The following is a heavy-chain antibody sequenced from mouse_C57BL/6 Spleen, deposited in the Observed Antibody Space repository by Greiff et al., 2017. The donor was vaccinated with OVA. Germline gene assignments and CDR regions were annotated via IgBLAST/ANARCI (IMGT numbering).Heavy chain of an antibody. CDR1: GYTFTSYW. CDR2: IDPSDSYT. CDR3: ARRKDGFYGNCWYFDV. J-gene: IGHJ1*03. V-gene: IGHV1-50*01. Sequence: QVQLQQPGAELVKPGASVKLSCKASGYTFTSYWMQWVKQRPGQGLEWIGEIDPSDSYTNYNQKFKGKATLTVDTSSSTAYMQLSSLTSEDSAVYYCARRKDGFYGNCWYFDVWGTGTTVTVSS. D-gene: IGHD2-1*01.